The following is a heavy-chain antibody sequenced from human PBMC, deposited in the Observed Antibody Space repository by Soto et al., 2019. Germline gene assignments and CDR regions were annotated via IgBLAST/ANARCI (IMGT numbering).Heavy chain of an antibody. J-gene: IGHJ4*02. V-gene: IGHV4-61*01. D-gene: IGHD6-19*01. CDR1: GGSVSSGSYY. CDR3: ARALSGWYGILALDY. Sequence: PSETLSLTCTVSGGSVSSGSYYWSWIRQPPGKGLEWIGYIYYSGSTNYNPSLKSRVTISVDTSKNQFSLKLSSVTAADTAVYYCARALSGWYGILALDYWGQGTLVTVSS. CDR2: IYYSGST.